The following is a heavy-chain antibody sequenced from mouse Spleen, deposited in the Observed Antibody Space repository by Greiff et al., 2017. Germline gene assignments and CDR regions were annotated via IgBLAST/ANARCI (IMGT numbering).Heavy chain of an antibody. J-gene: IGHJ3*01. CDR1: GFTFSDYG. Sequence: EVKLMESGGGLVKPGGSLKLSCAASGFTFSDYGMHWVRQAPEKGLEWVAYISSGSSTIYYADTVKGRFTISRDNAKNTLFLQMTSLRSEDRGMYYCARGQLGLRWFAYWGQGTLVTVSA. D-gene: IGHD3-2*01. V-gene: IGHV5-17*01. CDR3: ARGQLGLRWFAY. CDR2: ISSGSSTI.